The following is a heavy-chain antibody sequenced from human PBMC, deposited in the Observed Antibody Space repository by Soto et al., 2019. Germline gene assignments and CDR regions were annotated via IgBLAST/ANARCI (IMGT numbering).Heavy chain of an antibody. CDR2: ISYEGRNQ. J-gene: IGHJ6*02. Sequence: QVQLVESGGGVVQPGRSLRLSCAASGFTFSRYAMHWVRQAPGKGLEWVAVISYEGRNQYYADSVKGRFTISRDNSQNTLYLQMNGLRAEDTAVYYFARGVGDYYDVWSGRPRGMDVWGQGTTVTVSS. D-gene: IGHD3-3*01. CDR1: GFTFSRYA. V-gene: IGHV3-30-3*01. CDR3: ARGVGDYYDVWSGRPRGMDV.